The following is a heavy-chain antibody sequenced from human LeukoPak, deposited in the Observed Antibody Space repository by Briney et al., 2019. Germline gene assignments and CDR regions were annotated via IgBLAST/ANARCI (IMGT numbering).Heavy chain of an antibody. V-gene: IGHV3-48*01. D-gene: IGHD5-24*01. CDR1: GFTFSDYS. CDR2: IGIDSGNT. J-gene: IGHJ4*02. Sequence: PGGSLRLSCAASGFTFSDYSMNWVRQAPGKGLEWISYIGIDSGNTNYADSVKGRFTISGDKAKNSLYLRMNSLRVEDTAVYYCARDYKYAFDNWGQGTLVNVSS. CDR3: ARDYKYAFDN.